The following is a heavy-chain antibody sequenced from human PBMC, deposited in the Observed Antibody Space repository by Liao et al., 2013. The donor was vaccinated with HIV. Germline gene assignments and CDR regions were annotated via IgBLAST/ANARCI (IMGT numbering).Heavy chain of an antibody. D-gene: IGHD7-27*01. CDR1: GGSISSSSYY. CDR3: ASQPNWGIYYFDY. V-gene: IGHV4-39*07. CDR2: IYYTGST. J-gene: IGHJ4*02. Sequence: QLQLRESGPGLVKPSETLSLTCTVSGGSISSSSYYWGWIRQPPGKGLDWIGSIYYTGSTFYNPSLKSRVTVSLDTSKNQFSLRLSSVTAADTAVYYCASQPNWGIYYFDYWGQGTLVTVSS.